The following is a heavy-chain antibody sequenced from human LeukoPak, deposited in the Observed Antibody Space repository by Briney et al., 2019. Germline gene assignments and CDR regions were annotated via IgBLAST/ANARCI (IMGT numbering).Heavy chain of an antibody. CDR3: VKDARGAAAA. CDR1: GFTFSSYT. J-gene: IGHJ5*02. V-gene: IGHV3-30-3*01. D-gene: IGHD6-13*01. CDR2: ISYDGSNK. Sequence: PGGSLRLSCAASGFTFSSYTMHWVRQAPGKGLEWVAVISYDGSNKYYADSVKGRFTISRDNSKNTLFLQMSSLSAEDTAVYYCVKDARGAAAASGQGTLVTVSS.